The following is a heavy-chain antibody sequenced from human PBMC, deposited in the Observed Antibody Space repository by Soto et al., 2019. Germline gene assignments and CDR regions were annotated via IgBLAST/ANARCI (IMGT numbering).Heavy chain of an antibody. CDR2: INRSGST. Sequence: QVQLQQWGAGLLKPSETLFLTCAVYGGSFSGNYWSWIRQPPGKGLEWIGEINRSGSTNSNPSLKSRVTISVDTSKNQYSLKLSSVTAADAAVYFCARGRRQQLVRSAASDWFDPLGHVTLVTVSS. CDR3: ARGRRQQLVRSAASDWFDP. D-gene: IGHD6-6*01. J-gene: IGHJ5*02. CDR1: GGSFSGNY. V-gene: IGHV4-34*01.